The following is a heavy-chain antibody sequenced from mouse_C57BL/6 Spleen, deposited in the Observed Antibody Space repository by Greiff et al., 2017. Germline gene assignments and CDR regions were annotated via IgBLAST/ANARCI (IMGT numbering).Heavy chain of an antibody. CDR3: ARSLHYYGSSYGGDYYAMDY. CDR2: IYPGDGDT. CDR1: GYAFSSSW. J-gene: IGHJ4*01. V-gene: IGHV1-82*01. D-gene: IGHD1-1*01. Sequence: SGPELVKPGASVKISCKASGYAFSSSWMNWVKQRPGKGLEWIGRIYPGDGDTNYNGKFKGKATLTADKSSSTAYMQLSSLTSEDSAVYFCARSLHYYGSSYGGDYYAMDYWGQGTSVTVSS.